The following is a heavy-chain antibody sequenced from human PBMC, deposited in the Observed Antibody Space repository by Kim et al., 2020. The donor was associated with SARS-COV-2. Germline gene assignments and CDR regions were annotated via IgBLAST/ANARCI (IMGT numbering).Heavy chain of an antibody. V-gene: IGHV3-7*01. CDR3: AREGGAYVGGAY. Sequence: GGSLRLSCAGSGFIFSNYWLTWARQAPGKGLEWVANMKGDGSQIQYADSVKGRFTISRDNARNSLFLQMNSLRVEDTALYYCAREGGAYVGGAYWGQGTLVTVSA. D-gene: IGHD3-16*01. CDR2: MKGDGSQI. CDR1: GFIFSNYW. J-gene: IGHJ4*02.